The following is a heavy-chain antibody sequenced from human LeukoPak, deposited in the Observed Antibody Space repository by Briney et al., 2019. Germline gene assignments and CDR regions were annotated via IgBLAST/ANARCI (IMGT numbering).Heavy chain of an antibody. J-gene: IGHJ4*02. Sequence: GESLKISGKVSGYSFTTYWIGWVRQMPGKGLDWMGIIYPGDSDTRYSPSFQGQVTISADKSISTAYLQWSSLKASDTAMYYCARHSAGVPGPFDYWGQGTLVTVSS. CDR3: ARHSAGVPGPFDY. V-gene: IGHV5-51*01. CDR2: IYPGDSDT. D-gene: IGHD1-14*01. CDR1: GYSFTTYW.